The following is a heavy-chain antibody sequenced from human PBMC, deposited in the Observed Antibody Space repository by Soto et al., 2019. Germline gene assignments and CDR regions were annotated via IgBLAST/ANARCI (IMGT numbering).Heavy chain of an antibody. D-gene: IGHD3-16*01. CDR1: GFSLTSRPVG. V-gene: IGHV2-5*02. Sequence: QITLKESGPTLVKPTQTLTLTCTFSGFSLTSRPVGVGWVRQPPGKALEWLAFIYWDDDKRYSPSLLSTLTATKDTSKNQVVLQLTNLDPLDTATYYCAHRRNYDGSWNEGVFDYWGQGILVTVSS. CDR2: IYWDDDK. J-gene: IGHJ4*02. CDR3: AHRRNYDGSWNEGVFDY.